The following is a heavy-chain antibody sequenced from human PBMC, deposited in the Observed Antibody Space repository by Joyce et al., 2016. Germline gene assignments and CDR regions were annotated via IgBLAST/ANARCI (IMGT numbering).Heavy chain of an antibody. CDR1: GFTTFTRFA. V-gene: IGHV3-30*01. Sequence: QVQLVESGGGVVQPGRSLRLSCAASGFTTFTRFAMHWVRQAPGKGLEWVALISYDGGNKNYADAVKGRFTISRDNSKNKMYLQMNSLRVEDTAVYYCARGDPRIATEFYGLDVWGQGTTVTVSS. CDR3: ARGDPRIATEFYGLDV. J-gene: IGHJ6*02. D-gene: IGHD6-13*01. CDR2: ISYDGGNK.